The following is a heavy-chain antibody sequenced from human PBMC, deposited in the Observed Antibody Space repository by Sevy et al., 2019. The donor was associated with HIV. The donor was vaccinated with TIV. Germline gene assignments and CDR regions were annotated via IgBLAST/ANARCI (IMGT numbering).Heavy chain of an antibody. Sequence: ASVKVSCKASGYSFISYGINWVRQVPGQGLEWMGWISPYNGYTNSAQKFHDRVTLTTDTSTSTAYMELRSLRSDDTAVYYCARDDTYSDPAHYHYSYMDVWGKGTTVTVSS. V-gene: IGHV1-18*01. D-gene: IGHD1-26*01. CDR3: ARDDTYSDPAHYHYSYMDV. CDR1: GYSFISYG. J-gene: IGHJ6*03. CDR2: ISPYNGYT.